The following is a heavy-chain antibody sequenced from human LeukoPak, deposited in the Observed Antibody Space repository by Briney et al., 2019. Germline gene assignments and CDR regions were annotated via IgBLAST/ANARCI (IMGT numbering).Heavy chain of an antibody. CDR3: VKDRASLDSSAFDY. D-gene: IGHD3-22*01. CDR1: GFTFSSYG. J-gene: IGHJ4*02. CDR2: IRYDGSNK. V-gene: IGHV3-30*02. Sequence: GGSLRLSCAASGFTFSSYGMHWVRQAPGKGLEWVAYIRYDGSNKYYADSVKGRFTISRDNSKNTVYLQMNSLRVEDTAVYYCVKDRASLDSSAFDYWGQGTLVTASS.